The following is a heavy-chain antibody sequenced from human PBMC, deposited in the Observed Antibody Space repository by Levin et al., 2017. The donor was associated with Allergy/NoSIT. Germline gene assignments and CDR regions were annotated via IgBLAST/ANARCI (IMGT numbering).Heavy chain of an antibody. D-gene: IGHD5-24*01. J-gene: IGHJ4*02. V-gene: IGHV1-69*13. CDR2: IIPIFGTA. CDR3: AREGGGWLQRWYYFDY. CDR1: GGTFSSYA. Sequence: SVKVSCKASGGTFSSYAISWVRQAPGQGLEWMGGIIPIFGTANYAQKFQGRVTITADESTSTAYMELSSLRSEDTAVYYCAREGGGWLQRWYYFDYWGQGTLVTVSS.